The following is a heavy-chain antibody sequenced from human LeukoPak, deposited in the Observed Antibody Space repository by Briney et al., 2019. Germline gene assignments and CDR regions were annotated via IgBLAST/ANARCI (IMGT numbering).Heavy chain of an antibody. CDR1: GFTFSSYW. D-gene: IGHD2-15*01. J-gene: IGHJ5*02. Sequence: GGSLRLSCAASGFTFSSYWMHWVRQAPGKGLMWVSRINSDGSSTSYADSVKGRFTISRDNAKNTLYLQMNSLRAEDTAVYYCARAARAARYCSGGSCHNWFDPWGQGTLVTVSS. V-gene: IGHV3-74*01. CDR2: INSDGSST. CDR3: ARAARAARYCSGGSCHNWFDP.